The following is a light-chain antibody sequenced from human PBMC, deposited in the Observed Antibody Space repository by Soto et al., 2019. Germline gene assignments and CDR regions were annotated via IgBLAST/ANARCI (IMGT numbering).Light chain of an antibody. CDR1: QGISNY. J-gene: IGKJ5*01. CDR2: GAS. Sequence: DIQMTQSPSAMSASVGDRVTITCRASQGISNYLVWFQQKPGKVPKRLIYGASTLQSGVPSRFSGSGSGTEFTLTISSLQPEDFATYYCQQYNSYLITFGQGTRLEIK. V-gene: IGKV1-17*03. CDR3: QQYNSYLIT.